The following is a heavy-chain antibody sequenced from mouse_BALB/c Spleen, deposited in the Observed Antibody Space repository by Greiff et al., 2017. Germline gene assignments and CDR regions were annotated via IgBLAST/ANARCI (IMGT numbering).Heavy chain of an antibody. CDR2: ISSGSSTI. D-gene: IGHD3-3*01. Sequence: EVMLVESGGGLVQPGGSRKLSCAASGFTFSSFGMHWVRQAPEKGLEWVAYISSGSSTIYYADTVKGRFTISRDNPKNTLFLQMTSLRSEDTAMFYCARSRAGDLYYFDYWGQGTTLTVSS. J-gene: IGHJ2*01. CDR1: GFTFSSFG. CDR3: ARSRAGDLYYFDY. V-gene: IGHV5-17*02.